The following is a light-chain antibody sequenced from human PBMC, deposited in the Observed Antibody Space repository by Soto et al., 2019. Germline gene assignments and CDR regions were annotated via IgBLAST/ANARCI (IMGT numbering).Light chain of an antibody. CDR3: QQYNNWPLT. J-gene: IGKJ4*01. CDR1: QSVFSS. CDR2: GAA. Sequence: EIVMTQSPATLSVSPGERATLSCRASQSVFSSLAWYQQKPGQAPRLLIYGAATRATGIPARFSGTGSETDFTPTISGLQSEDFAVYYCQQYNNWPLTFGGGTKVDIK. V-gene: IGKV3-15*01.